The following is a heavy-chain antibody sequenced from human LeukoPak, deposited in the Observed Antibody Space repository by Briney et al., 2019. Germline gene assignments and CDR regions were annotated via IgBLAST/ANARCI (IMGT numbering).Heavy chain of an antibody. CDR3: ARDRTSCYYYYAMDV. J-gene: IGHJ6*02. D-gene: IGHD1-1*01. CDR1: GRSITSYY. Sequence: SETLSLTCTVSGRSITSYYWSWIRQPPGKGLEWVGHIYYSANTNYNPTLKRRIIISADTSKNQFSLRLSTVTAADTAAYYCARDRTSCYYYYAMDVWGQGTTVTVSS. V-gene: IGHV4-59*12. CDR2: IYYSANT.